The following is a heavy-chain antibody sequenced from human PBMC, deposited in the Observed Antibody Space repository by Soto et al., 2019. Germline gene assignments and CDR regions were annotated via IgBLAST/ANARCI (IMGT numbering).Heavy chain of an antibody. CDR3: ASKVYDWKDRTYYYSGMDV. CDR2: ISGNGGST. V-gene: IGHV3-23*01. CDR1: GFTFSSYA. D-gene: IGHD1-20*01. J-gene: IGHJ6*01. Sequence: GGSLRLSCAASGFTFSSYAMTWVRQAPGKGLEWVSAISGNGGSTYYADSVTGRFTISRDNSKNTLYLQMNSLRAEDTAVYYCASKVYDWKDRTYYYSGMDVWRQGTKVTVSS.